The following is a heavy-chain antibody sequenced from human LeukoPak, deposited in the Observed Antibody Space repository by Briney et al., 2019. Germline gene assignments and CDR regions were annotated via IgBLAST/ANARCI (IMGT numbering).Heavy chain of an antibody. D-gene: IGHD5-12*01. CDR2: IGTAGDT. J-gene: IGHJ6*02. V-gene: IGHV3-13*01. CDR1: GFTFSSYD. CDR3: ARGGRKWLRSLYYYGMDV. Sequence: SGGSLRLSCAASGFTFSSYDMHWVRQATGKGLEWVSAIGTAGDTYYPGSVKGRFTISRENAKNSLYLQMNSLRAGDTAVYYCARGGRKWLRSLYYYGMDVWGQGTTVTVSS.